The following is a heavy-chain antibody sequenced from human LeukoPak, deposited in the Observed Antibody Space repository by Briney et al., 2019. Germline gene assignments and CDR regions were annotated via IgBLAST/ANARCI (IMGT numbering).Heavy chain of an antibody. D-gene: IGHD1-26*01. CDR1: GFTLSSYG. J-gene: IGHJ4*02. V-gene: IGHV3-30*02. Sequence: GGSLRLSCAASGFTLSSYGMNWVRQAPGKGLDWVAFLRYDGSTAFYEDSVKGRFTISRDSSKNTLYPQTNSLTPADTAIYYCAKDPYGGTYPSYFDYWGQGTLVTVSS. CDR2: LRYDGSTA. CDR3: AKDPYGGTYPSYFDY.